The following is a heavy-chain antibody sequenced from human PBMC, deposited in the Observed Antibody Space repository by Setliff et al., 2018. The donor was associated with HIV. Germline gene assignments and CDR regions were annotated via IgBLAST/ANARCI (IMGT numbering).Heavy chain of an antibody. D-gene: IGHD3-9*01. CDR1: GYTFTTYG. Sequence: VASVKVSCKASGYTFTTYGISWVRQAPGQGLEWMGWISTYNGDTNYVQKLQGRVTMTTDTSTSTAYMELRSLRSDDTAVYYCARSRNSILTGYYPTADFDYWGQGTLVTVSS. CDR3: ARSRNSILTGYYPTADFDY. V-gene: IGHV1-18*01. J-gene: IGHJ4*02. CDR2: ISTYNGDT.